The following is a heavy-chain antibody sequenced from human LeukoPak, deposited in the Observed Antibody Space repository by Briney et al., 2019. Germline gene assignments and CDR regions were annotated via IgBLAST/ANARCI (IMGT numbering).Heavy chain of an antibody. D-gene: IGHD3-22*01. Sequence: GGSLRLSCTASGFTFTSYWMTWVRQAPGKGLEWVSAISGSGAKTYYADSVKGRFTISRDNSRNTLYLQMNSLRVEDTAVYYCAKEGSIITMIVVVTNYYFDYWGQGTLVTVSS. CDR3: AKEGSIITMIVVVTNYYFDY. J-gene: IGHJ4*02. CDR2: ISGSGAKT. V-gene: IGHV3-23*01. CDR1: GFTFTSYW.